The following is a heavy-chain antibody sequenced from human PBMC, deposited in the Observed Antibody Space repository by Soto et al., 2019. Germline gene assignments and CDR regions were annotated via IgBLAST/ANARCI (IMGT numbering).Heavy chain of an antibody. CDR2: ISYDGSNK. CDR3: ARDGIAGNYGMDV. J-gene: IGHJ6*02. D-gene: IGHD6-13*01. V-gene: IGHV3-30-3*01. Sequence: QPGGSLRLSCAASGFTFSSYAMHWVRQAPGKGLEWVAVISYDGSNKYYADSVKGRFTISRDNSKNTLYLQMNSLRAEDTAVYYCARDGIAGNYGMDVWGQGTTVTVSS. CDR1: GFTFSSYA.